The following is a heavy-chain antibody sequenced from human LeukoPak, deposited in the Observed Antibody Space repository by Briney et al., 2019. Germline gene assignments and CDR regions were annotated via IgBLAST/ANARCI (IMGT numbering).Heavy chain of an antibody. CDR1: GFTFSSYA. V-gene: IGHV3-30*04. J-gene: IGHJ4*02. Sequence: HPGGSLRLSCAASGFTFSSYAMHWVRQAPGKGLEWVALISYDRSNQYYADSVKGRFTISRDNSKNTLYLQMNSLRAEDTAVYYCARGGSSSWYKGAFDYWGQGTLVTVSS. D-gene: IGHD6-13*01. CDR3: ARGGSSSWYKGAFDY. CDR2: ISYDRSNQ.